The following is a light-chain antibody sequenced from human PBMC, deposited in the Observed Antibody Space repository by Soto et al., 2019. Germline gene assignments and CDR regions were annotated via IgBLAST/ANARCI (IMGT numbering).Light chain of an antibody. CDR2: EVS. CDR3: SSYAGSNNFRV. V-gene: IGLV2-8*01. J-gene: IGLJ2*01. CDR1: SSDVGGYNY. Sequence: QSVLTQPPSASGSPGQSVTISCTGTSSDVGGYNYVSWYQQHPGKAPKVMIYEVSQRPSGVPDRFSGSKSGNTASLTVSGLQAEDEADYYCSSYAGSNNFRVFGGGTKVTVL.